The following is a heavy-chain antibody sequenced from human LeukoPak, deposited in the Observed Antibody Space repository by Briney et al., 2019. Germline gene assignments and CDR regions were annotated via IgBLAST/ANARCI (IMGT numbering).Heavy chain of an antibody. Sequence: GGSLRLSCAASGFTFSTSWMSWVRQAPGKGLEWEANIQQDGSAKYYVDSVKGRFTISRDNAKNSLYLQMNSLRAEDTALYYCAKDVSIARYCSGGSCYSLPYCYYGMDVWGQGTTVTVSS. J-gene: IGHJ6*02. V-gene: IGHV3-7*03. CDR1: GFTFSTSW. CDR3: AKDVSIARYCSGGSCYSLPYCYYGMDV. CDR2: IQQDGSAK. D-gene: IGHD2-15*01.